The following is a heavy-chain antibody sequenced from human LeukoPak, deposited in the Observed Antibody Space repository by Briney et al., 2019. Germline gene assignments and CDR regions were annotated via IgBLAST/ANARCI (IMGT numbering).Heavy chain of an antibody. Sequence: GASVKVSCKASGYTFTGYYMHWVRQAPGQGLEWMGWINPNSGGTNYAQKFQGRVTITRDTSISTAYMELSRLRSDDTAVYYCARGYYDSSGYYPVGYWGQGTLVSVSS. V-gene: IGHV1-2*02. CDR3: ARGYYDSSGYYPVGY. D-gene: IGHD3-22*01. CDR2: INPNSGGT. CDR1: GYTFTGYY. J-gene: IGHJ4*02.